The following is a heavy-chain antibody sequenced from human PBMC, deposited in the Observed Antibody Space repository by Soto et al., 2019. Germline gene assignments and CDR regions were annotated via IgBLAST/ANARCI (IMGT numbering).Heavy chain of an antibody. CDR3: ARAGAGTRENYYYYGMDV. V-gene: IGHV4-30-2*01. CDR2: IYHSGST. D-gene: IGHD1-7*01. J-gene: IGHJ6*02. CDR1: GGSISSGGYS. Sequence: SETLSLTCAVSGGSISSGGYSWSWIRQPPGKGLEWIGYIYHSGSTYYNPSLKSRVTISVDRSKNQFSLKPSSVTAADTAVYYCARAGAGTRENYYYYGMDVWGQGTTVTVSS.